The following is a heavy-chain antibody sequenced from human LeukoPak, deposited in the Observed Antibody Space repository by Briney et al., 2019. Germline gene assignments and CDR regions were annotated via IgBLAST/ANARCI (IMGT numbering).Heavy chain of an antibody. CDR1: GGTFDNSA. CDR2: IIPMLGKT. CDR3: ARGLFGGFAAAPFDH. V-gene: IGHV1-69*04. J-gene: IGHJ4*02. D-gene: IGHD2-2*01. Sequence: TVKVSCKASGGTFDNSAVNWVREAPGLGLEWMGRIIPMLGKTNSAQKFQDRVTFTADKSTGTAYMELTHLRPDDTAVYFCARGLFGGFAAAPFDHWGQGTLVTVSP.